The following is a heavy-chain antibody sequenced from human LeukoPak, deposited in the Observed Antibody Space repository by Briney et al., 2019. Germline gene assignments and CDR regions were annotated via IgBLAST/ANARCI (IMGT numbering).Heavy chain of an antibody. CDR1: GGSISSSSYY. CDR3: ARFWYGFDY. V-gene: IGHV4-39*01. J-gene: IGHJ4*02. D-gene: IGHD6-13*01. Sequence: SETLSLTCTVSGGSISSSSYYWGWIRQPPGKGLEWIGSIYYSGSTYYNPSLKSRVTISVDTSKNQFSLKLSSVTAADTAAYYCARFWYGFDYWGQGTLVTVSS. CDR2: IYYSGST.